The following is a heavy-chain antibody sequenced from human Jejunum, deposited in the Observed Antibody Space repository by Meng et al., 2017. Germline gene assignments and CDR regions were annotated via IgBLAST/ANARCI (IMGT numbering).Heavy chain of an antibody. CDR2: IYDTGST. CDR3: ARHYYGSGRHAPLDY. Sequence: SETLSLTCTVSGGSIRNNYWNWIRQPPGKGLEWIGYIYDTGSTEYNPSLKGRVTISVDTSKNQFSLKLRSVTAADTAVYYCARHYYGSGRHAPLDYWGQGTLVTVSS. V-gene: IGHV4-59*01. CDR1: GGSIRNNY. J-gene: IGHJ4*02. D-gene: IGHD3-10*01.